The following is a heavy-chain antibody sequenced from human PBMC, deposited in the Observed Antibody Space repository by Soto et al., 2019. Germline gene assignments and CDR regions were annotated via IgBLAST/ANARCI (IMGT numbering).Heavy chain of an antibody. Sequence: QVHLVQSGAEVKNPGASVKVSCKASGYSFTRSGIGWARQAPGQGLEWMGWINAYNGNTNYAQNLQGRLTLTTDTSTTTAYMGLRSLRSNDTSIYYCAMVDVYVTPSPQDVWGQGTTVTVSS. CDR1: GYSFTRSG. V-gene: IGHV1-18*01. CDR3: AMVDVYVTPSPQDV. CDR2: INAYNGNT. J-gene: IGHJ6*02. D-gene: IGHD3-16*01.